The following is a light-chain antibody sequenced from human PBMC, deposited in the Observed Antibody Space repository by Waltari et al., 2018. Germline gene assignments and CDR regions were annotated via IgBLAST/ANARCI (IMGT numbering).Light chain of an antibody. Sequence: TCRASQSISSWLAWYQQKPGRAPKRLIYKASTLESGVPSRFSGSGSGTEFTLTISSLQPDDFATYYCQQYNRYSWTFGQGTKVEI. CDR2: KAS. CDR1: QSISSW. CDR3: QQYNRYSWT. J-gene: IGKJ1*01. V-gene: IGKV1-5*03.